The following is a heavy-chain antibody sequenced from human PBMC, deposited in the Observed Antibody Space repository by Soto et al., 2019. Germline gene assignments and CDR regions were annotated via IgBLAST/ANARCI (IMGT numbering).Heavy chain of an antibody. J-gene: IGHJ5*02. CDR3: AKGGSSSWYRGFWFDP. V-gene: IGHV3-23*01. D-gene: IGHD6-13*01. CDR2: ISGSGGST. Sequence: GGSLRLSCAASGFTFSSYAMSWVRQAPGQGLEWVSAISGSGGSTYYADSVKGRFTISRDNSKNTLYLQMNSLRAEDTAVYYCAKGGSSSWYRGFWFDPWGQGTLVTVSS. CDR1: GFTFSSYA.